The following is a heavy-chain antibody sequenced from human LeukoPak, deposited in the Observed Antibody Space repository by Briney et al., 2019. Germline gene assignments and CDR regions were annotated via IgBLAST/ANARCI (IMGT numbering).Heavy chain of an antibody. J-gene: IGHJ4*02. CDR2: MYYSGTT. CDR3: ARHPPRDGSACDS. CDR1: GGSIISGSYY. V-gene: IGHV4-39*01. Sequence: PLETLSLTCTVSGGSIISGSYYSGWTRQPPGKGLEWLASMYYSGTTFYSPSLKSRVTISVDPSKNQLSLKLGSVTAADTAVYYCARHPPRDGSACDSWGQGTLVTVSS.